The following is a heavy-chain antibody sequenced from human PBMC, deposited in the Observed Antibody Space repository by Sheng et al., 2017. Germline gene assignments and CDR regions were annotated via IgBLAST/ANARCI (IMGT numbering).Heavy chain of an antibody. CDR2: ISGSGGST. V-gene: IGHV3-23*04. D-gene: IGHD5-12*01. J-gene: IGHJ4*02. CDR3: AKRAIRGYVDIVATTDY. Sequence: EVQLVESGGGLVQPGGSLRLSCAASGFTFSSYAMSWVRQAPGKGLEWVSAISGSGGSTYYADSVKGRFTISRDNSKNTLYLQMNSLRAEDTAVYYCAKRAIRGYVDIVATTDYWGQGTLVTVSS. CDR1: GFTFSSYA.